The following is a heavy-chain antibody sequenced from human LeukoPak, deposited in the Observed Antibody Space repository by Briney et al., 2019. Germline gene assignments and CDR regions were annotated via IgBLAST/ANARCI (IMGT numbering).Heavy chain of an antibody. J-gene: IGHJ4*02. CDR3: AKDQWSGYDLSFGY. CDR2: ISSSGSTI. CDR1: GFTFSSYE. Sequence: GGSLRLSCAASGFTFSSYEMNWVRQAPGKGLEWVSYISSSGSTIYYADSVRGRFTISRDNAKNSLYLQMNSLRAEDTAVYYCAKDQWSGYDLSFGYWGQGTLVTVSS. V-gene: IGHV3-48*03. D-gene: IGHD5-12*01.